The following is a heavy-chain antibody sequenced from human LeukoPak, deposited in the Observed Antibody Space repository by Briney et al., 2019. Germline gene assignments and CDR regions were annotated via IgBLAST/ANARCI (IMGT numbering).Heavy chain of an antibody. Sequence: GGSLRLSCAASGFTFSSYAMSWVRQAPGKGLEWVSAISGSGGSTYYADSVKGRFTISRDNSKNTLYLQMNSLRAEDTAVYYCAKDLGPAAIPGPYYYYGMDVWGQGTTVTVSS. CDR2: ISGSGGST. J-gene: IGHJ6*02. CDR3: AKDLGPAAIPGPYYYYGMDV. CDR1: GFTFSSYA. V-gene: IGHV3-23*01. D-gene: IGHD2-2*02.